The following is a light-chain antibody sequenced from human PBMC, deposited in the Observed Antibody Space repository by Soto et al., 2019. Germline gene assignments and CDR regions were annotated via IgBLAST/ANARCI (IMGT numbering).Light chain of an antibody. CDR1: SSDVGAYKY. J-gene: IGLJ2*01. V-gene: IGLV2-14*01. CDR3: NSYTRTSTLVA. Sequence: QSVLTQPASVSGSPGQSITISCTGTSSDVGAYKYVSWYQHHPGKAPKLIIYEVSNRPSGVSNRFSGSKSGNTASLTISGLQAEDEADYYCNSYTRTSTLVAFGGGTKLTVL. CDR2: EVS.